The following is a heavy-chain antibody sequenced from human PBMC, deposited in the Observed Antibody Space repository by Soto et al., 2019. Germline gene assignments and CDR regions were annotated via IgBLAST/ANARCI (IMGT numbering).Heavy chain of an antibody. D-gene: IGHD3-3*01. V-gene: IGHV3-30*18. CDR2: ISYDGSNK. Sequence: QVQLVESGGGVVQPGRSLRLSCAASGFTFSSYGMHWVRQAPGKGLEWVAVISYDGSNKYYADSVKGRFTISRDNSKTTLYLQMNSLRAEDTAVYYCAKRFYDFWSGYYPIYYYYGMDVWGQGTTVTVSS. J-gene: IGHJ6*02. CDR3: AKRFYDFWSGYYPIYYYYGMDV. CDR1: GFTFSSYG.